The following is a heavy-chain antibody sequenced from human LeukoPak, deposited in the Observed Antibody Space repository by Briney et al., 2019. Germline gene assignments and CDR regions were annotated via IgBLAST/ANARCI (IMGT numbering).Heavy chain of an antibody. Sequence: SETLSLTCTVSGGSISSYYWSWIRQPPGKGLEWIGYIYYSGSTNYNPSLKSRVTISVDTSKNQFSLKLSSVTAADTAVYYCARDLTGVATSGAFDIWGQGTMVTVSS. V-gene: IGHV4-59*01. D-gene: IGHD5-12*01. CDR1: GGSISSYY. J-gene: IGHJ3*02. CDR3: ARDLTGVATSGAFDI. CDR2: IYYSGST.